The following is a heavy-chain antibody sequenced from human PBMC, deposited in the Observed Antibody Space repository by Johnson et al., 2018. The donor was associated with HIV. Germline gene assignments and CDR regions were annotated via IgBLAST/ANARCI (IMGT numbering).Heavy chain of an antibody. V-gene: IGHV3-9*01. J-gene: IGHJ3*02. CDR2: ISWNRGSI. D-gene: IGHD3-10*01. CDR3: ARDPLLHGSTFDM. Sequence: VQLVESGGGLVQPGRSLRLSCAASGFTFDDYAMHWVRQAPGKGLEWVSGISWNRGSIGYADSVQGRFTISRDHSKNSLYRQMNRLRAEDTAVYYCARDPLLHGSTFDMWGPGTMVTVSS. CDR1: GFTFDDYA.